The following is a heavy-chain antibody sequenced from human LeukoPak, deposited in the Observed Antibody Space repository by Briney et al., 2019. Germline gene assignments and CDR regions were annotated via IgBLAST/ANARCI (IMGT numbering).Heavy chain of an antibody. CDR2: INSDGSST. Sequence: GGSLRLSCAASGFTFSSYGMNWVRQAPGKGLVWVSRINSDGSSTSYADSVKGRFTISRDNAKNTLYLQMNNLRAEDTAVYYCASGYSYGFLFEYWGQGTLVTVSS. CDR3: ASGYSYGFLFEY. D-gene: IGHD5-18*01. J-gene: IGHJ4*02. CDR1: GFTFSSYG. V-gene: IGHV3-74*01.